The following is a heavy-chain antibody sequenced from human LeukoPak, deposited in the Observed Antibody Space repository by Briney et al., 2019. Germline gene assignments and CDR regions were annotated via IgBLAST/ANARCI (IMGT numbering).Heavy chain of an antibody. CDR3: AREVGRGYTYGSNY. CDR2: IYYSGIT. V-gene: IGHV4-39*02. CDR1: SGSVSSNSYY. Sequence: PSETLSLTCTVSSGSVSSNSYYWGWIRQPPGKGLEWIGNIYYSGITYYNPSLKSRVTISVDTSKNQFSLKLSSVTAADTAVYYCAREVGRGYTYGSNYWGQGTLVTVSS. D-gene: IGHD5-18*01. J-gene: IGHJ4*02.